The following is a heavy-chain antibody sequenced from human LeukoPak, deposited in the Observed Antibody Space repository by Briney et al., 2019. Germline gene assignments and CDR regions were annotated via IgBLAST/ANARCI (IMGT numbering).Heavy chain of an antibody. Sequence: SSETLSLTCTVSGGSISSNSHYWAWIRQPPGKGLEWIGSIHYSGSTFYSPSLKSRVTISVDTSKNQFSLILTSVTASDTAVYYCAREEASVGDYWGQGILVTVSS. CDR1: GGSISSNSHY. V-gene: IGHV4-39*01. D-gene: IGHD2-21*01. CDR3: AREEASVGDY. J-gene: IGHJ4*02. CDR2: IHYSGST.